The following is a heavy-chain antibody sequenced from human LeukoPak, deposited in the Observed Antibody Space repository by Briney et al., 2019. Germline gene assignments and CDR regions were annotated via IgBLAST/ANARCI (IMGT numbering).Heavy chain of an antibody. CDR3: ARQGCSAGSCYSSRYYYYGMDV. CDR2: IYPGDSDT. J-gene: IGHJ6*02. CDR1: GYSFTSYW. V-gene: IGHV5-51*01. D-gene: IGHD2-15*01. Sequence: GESLQISCKGSGYSFTSYWIGWVRQMPGKGLEWMGIIYPGDSDTRYTPSFQGQVTISADKSINTAYLQWSSLKASDSAMYYCARQGCSAGSCYSSRYYYYGMDVWGQGTTVTVSS.